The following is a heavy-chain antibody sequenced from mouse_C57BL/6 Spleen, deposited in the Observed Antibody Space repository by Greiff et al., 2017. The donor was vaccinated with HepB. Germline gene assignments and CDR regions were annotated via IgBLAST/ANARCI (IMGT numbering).Heavy chain of an antibody. CDR1: GFTFSSYA. CDR2: ISDGGSYT. J-gene: IGHJ4*01. D-gene: IGHD2-4*01. CDR3: ARYDSLYYYAMDY. Sequence: DVMLVESGGGLVKPGGSLKLSCAASGFTFSSYAMSWVRQTPEKRLEWVATISDGGSYTYYPDNVKGRFTISRDNAKNNLYLQMSHLKSEDTAMYYCARYDSLYYYAMDYWGQGTSVTVSS. V-gene: IGHV5-4*03.